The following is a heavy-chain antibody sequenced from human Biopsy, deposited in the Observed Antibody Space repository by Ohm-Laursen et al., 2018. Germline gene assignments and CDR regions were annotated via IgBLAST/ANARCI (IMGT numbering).Heavy chain of an antibody. CDR3: AREAIGYQLPCDD. J-gene: IGHJ4*02. D-gene: IGHD2-2*01. V-gene: IGHV1-69*11. CDR2: IIPILRTT. Sequence: ASVKVSCKAPTGTLNSYGIIWVRQAPGQGLEWMGRIIPILRTTAYAQTFLGRVTITADSPTSTVDMELTSLTSDDTAVYFCAREAIGYQLPCDDWGQGTLVTVSS. CDR1: TGTLNSYG.